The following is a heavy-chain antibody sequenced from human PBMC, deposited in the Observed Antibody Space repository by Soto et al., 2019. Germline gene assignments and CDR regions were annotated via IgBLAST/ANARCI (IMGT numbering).Heavy chain of an antibody. D-gene: IGHD3-10*01. CDR2: ISNSSSYI. CDR1: GFTFSSYS. Sequence: GGSLRLSCAASGFTFSSYSMNWVRQAPGKGLEWVSSISNSSSYIYYADSVKGRFTISRDNAKNSLYLQMNSLRAEDTAVYYCARGVGELNWFDHWAQGTLVTVSS. V-gene: IGHV3-21*01. CDR3: ARGVGELNWFDH. J-gene: IGHJ5*02.